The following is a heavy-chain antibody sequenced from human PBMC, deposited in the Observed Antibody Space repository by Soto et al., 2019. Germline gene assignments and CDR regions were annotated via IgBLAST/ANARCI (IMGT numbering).Heavy chain of an antibody. Sequence: LSLTCTVSGGSISSYYWSCSRQPPGKGLEWIGYIYYSGSTNYNPSLKSRVTISVDTSKNQFSLKLSSVTAADTAVYYCARALYDFWSGFARDVWGKGTTVTVSS. CDR2: IYYSGST. D-gene: IGHD3-3*01. CDR3: ARALYDFWSGFARDV. J-gene: IGHJ6*04. CDR1: GGSISSYY. V-gene: IGHV4-59*01.